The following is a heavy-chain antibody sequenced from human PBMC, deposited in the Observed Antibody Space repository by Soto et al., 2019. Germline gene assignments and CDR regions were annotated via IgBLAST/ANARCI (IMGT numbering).Heavy chain of an antibody. D-gene: IGHD2-15*01. V-gene: IGHV5-51*01. J-gene: IGHJ3*02. CDR3: ARHFRRSWDAFDI. CDR2: IYPGDSDT. Sequence: GESLKISCKGSGYSFTSYWIGWVRQMPGKGLEWMGIIYPGDSDTRYSPSFQGQVTISADKSISTAYPQWSSLKASDTAMYYCARHFRRSWDAFDIWGQGTMVTVSS. CDR1: GYSFTSYW.